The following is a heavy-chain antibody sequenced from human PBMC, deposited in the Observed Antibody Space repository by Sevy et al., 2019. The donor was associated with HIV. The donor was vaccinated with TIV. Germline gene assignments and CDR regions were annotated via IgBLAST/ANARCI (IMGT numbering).Heavy chain of an antibody. J-gene: IGHJ6*02. CDR3: AREVVLMVYTYGMDV. V-gene: IGHV3-48*03. Sequence: GGSLRLSCAASGFTFSSYEMNWVRQAPGKGLEWVSYISSSGSTIYYADSGKGRFTISRDNAKNSLYLQMNSLRAEDTAVYYCAREVVLMVYTYGMDVWGQGTTVTVSS. CDR2: ISSSGSTI. CDR1: GFTFSSYE. D-gene: IGHD2-8*01.